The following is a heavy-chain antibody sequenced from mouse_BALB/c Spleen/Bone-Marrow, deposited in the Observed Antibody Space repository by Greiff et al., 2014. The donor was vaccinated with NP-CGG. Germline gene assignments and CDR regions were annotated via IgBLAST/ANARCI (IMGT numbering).Heavy chain of an antibody. CDR1: GFAFSSYD. CDR2: ISNGGGST. CDR3: TRHELGLFDY. V-gene: IGHV5-12-1*01. Sequence: DVHLVESGGGLVKPGGSLKLSCAASGFAFSSYDMSWVRQTPEKRLEWVAYISNGGGSTYYPDTVKGRFTISRDNAKNTLYLQMSRLKSEDTAMYYCTRHELGLFDYWGQGTTLTVSS. J-gene: IGHJ2*01. D-gene: IGHD4-1*01.